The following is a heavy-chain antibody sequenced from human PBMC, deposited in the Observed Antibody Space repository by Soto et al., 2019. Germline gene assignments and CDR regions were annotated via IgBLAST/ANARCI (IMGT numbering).Heavy chain of an antibody. V-gene: IGHV3-30-3*01. Sequence: GGSLRLSCAASGFTFSSYAMHWVRQAPGKGLEWVAVISYDGSNKYYADSVKGRFTISRDNSKNTLYLQMNSLRAEDTAVYYCARDLGYYGSGLSDDGMDVWGQGTTVTVSS. CDR2: ISYDGSNK. D-gene: IGHD3-10*01. CDR1: GFTFSSYA. CDR3: ARDLGYYGSGLSDDGMDV. J-gene: IGHJ6*02.